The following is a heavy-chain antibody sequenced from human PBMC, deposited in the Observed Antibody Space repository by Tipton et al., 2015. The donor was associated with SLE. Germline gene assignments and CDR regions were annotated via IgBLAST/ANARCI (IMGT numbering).Heavy chain of an antibody. CDR1: GYSISTGSY. V-gene: IGHV4-38-2*01. Sequence: TLSLTCAVSGYSISTGSYWGWVRQPPGKGLEWIGSMYNTGNTFYTPSLKSRVTISLDMSNNEFSLRLTSVTAADTAVYYCATSFIYTDWGAFHIWGQGTMVTVSS. CDR2: MYNTGNT. J-gene: IGHJ3*02. CDR3: ATSFIYTDWGAFHI. D-gene: IGHD3-9*01.